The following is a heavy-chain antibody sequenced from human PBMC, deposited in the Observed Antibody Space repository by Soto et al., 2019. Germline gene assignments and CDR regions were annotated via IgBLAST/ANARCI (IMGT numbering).Heavy chain of an antibody. Sequence: ILCDSCRFSCGSISSYDLSLILKPPAKLLECVWYIYYSASSNYNPPLKSRVTPSVDTPKNQFSLKLSSVTAADTAVYYCAGVTSSGWHQYFEYWRQGTVVAVSS. CDR1: CGSISSYD. CDR3: AGVTSSGWHQYFEY. CDR2: IYYSASS. J-gene: IGHJ4*02. D-gene: IGHD6-25*01. V-gene: IGHV4-59*01.